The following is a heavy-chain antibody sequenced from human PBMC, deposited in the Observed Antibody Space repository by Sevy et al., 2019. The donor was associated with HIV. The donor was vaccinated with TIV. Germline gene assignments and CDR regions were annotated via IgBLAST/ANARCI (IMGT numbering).Heavy chain of an antibody. CDR2: IWYDGSNK. CDR3: GRGIDGYEVYSSSSGGAASRYYYYYCMDV. J-gene: IGHJ6*02. Sequence: GGSLRLSCAASGFTFSSYGMHWVRQAPGKGLEWVAVIWYDGSNKYYADSVKGRFTISRDNSKNTLYLQMNSLRAEDTAVYYCGRGIDGYEVYSSSSGGAASRYYYYYCMDVSGQGTTVTVSS. V-gene: IGHV3-33*01. CDR1: GFTFSSYG. D-gene: IGHD6-6*01.